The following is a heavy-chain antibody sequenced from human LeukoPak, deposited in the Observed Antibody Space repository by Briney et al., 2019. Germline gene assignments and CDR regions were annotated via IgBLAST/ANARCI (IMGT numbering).Heavy chain of an antibody. CDR2: INHSGST. Sequence: SETLSLTCAVYGGSFSGYYWSWIRQPPGKGLEWIGEINHSGSTNYNPSLKSRVTISVDTSKNQFSLKLSSVTAADTAVYYCARGRRGSSDAFDIWGQGTMVTVSS. D-gene: IGHD3-10*01. V-gene: IGHV4-34*01. CDR3: ARGRRGSSDAFDI. J-gene: IGHJ3*02. CDR1: GGSFSGYY.